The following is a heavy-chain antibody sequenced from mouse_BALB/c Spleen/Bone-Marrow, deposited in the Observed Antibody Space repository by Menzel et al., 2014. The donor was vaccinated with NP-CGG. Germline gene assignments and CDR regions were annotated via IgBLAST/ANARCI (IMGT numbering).Heavy chain of an antibody. Sequence: DVMLVESGGGLVKSGGSLKLSGAASGFSFNSYGMSWVRQTPEKRLEWVATISGGGSYTFYPDSVKGRFTISRDNAKNNLYLQLSSLRSEDTALYYCARHAYYDQTEVSFVYWGQGTLVTVSA. J-gene: IGHJ3*01. V-gene: IGHV5-9-2*01. CDR1: GFSFNSYG. D-gene: IGHD2-10*01. CDR2: ISGGGSYT. CDR3: ARHAYYDQTEVSFVY.